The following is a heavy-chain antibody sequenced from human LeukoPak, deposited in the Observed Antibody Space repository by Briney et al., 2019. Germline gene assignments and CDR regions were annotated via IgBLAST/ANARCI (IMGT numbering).Heavy chain of an antibody. J-gene: IGHJ4*02. CDR3: ARQGGTGYSSGWEVSPFDY. CDR1: VGSLSSSSYY. D-gene: IGHD6-19*01. Sequence: SETLSLTCTVSVGSLSSSSYYWAWIRQPPGKGLEWIGTIYYSGSTYYNPSLQSRATISVDTSKNQFSLKLSSVAAADASVYYCARQGGTGYSSGWEVSPFDYWGQGTLVTVSS. V-gene: IGHV4-39*01. CDR2: IYYSGST.